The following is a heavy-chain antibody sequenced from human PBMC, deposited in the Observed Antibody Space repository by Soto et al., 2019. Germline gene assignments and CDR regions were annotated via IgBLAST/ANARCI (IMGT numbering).Heavy chain of an antibody. CDR1: EYTFTSYA. V-gene: IGHV1-3*01. J-gene: IGHJ6*02. Sequence: QVQLVQSGAEVKKPGASVKVSCKASEYTFTSYAMHWVRQAPGQRLEWMGWINAGNGNTKYSQKFQGRVTITRDTSASTAYMELSSLRSEDTAVYYCARDQGDGYKYYYYYYGMDVWGQGTTVTVSS. D-gene: IGHD5-12*01. CDR3: ARDQGDGYKYYYYYYGMDV. CDR2: INAGNGNT.